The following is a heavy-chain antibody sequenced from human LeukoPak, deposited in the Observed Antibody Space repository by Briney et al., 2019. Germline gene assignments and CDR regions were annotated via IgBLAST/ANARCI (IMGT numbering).Heavy chain of an antibody. V-gene: IGHV4-59*01. D-gene: IGHD6-6*01. CDR1: GGSISSYY. J-gene: IGHJ4*02. CDR3: ARAPRRIAARQAEFDY. CDR2: IYYSGST. Sequence: SETLSLTCTVSGGSISSYYWGWIRQPPGKGLEWIGYIYYSGSTNYNPALKSRVTISVDTSKSQFSLKLSSVTAADTAVYYCARAPRRIAARQAEFDYWGQGTLVTVSS.